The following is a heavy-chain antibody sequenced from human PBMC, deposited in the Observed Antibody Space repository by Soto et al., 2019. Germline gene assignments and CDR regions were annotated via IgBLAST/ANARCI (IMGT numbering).Heavy chain of an antibody. D-gene: IGHD5-12*01. J-gene: IGHJ4*02. V-gene: IGHV4-39*01. CDR2: IYYSGST. CDR1: GGSISSSSYY. CDR3: ARLAIGVATIVDY. Sequence: SETLSLTCTVSGGSISSSSYYWGWIRQPPGKGLEWIGSIYYSGSTYYNPSLKSRVTISVDTSKNQFSLKLSSVTAAETAVYYCARLAIGVATIVDYWGQGTLVTVSS.